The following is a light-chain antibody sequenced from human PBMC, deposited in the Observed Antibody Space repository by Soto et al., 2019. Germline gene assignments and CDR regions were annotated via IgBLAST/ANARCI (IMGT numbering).Light chain of an antibody. CDR3: AAWDDSLSGVV. V-gene: IGLV1-47*01. CDR2: RNN. Sequence: QSVLTQPPSASGTPGQRVTISCSGTSSNIGNNYVCWYQQLPGTAPKLLIYRNNQRPSGVPDRFSGSKSGTSASLAISGLRSDDEAVYYCAAWDDSLSGVVFGGGTKLTVL. CDR1: SSNIGNNY. J-gene: IGLJ2*01.